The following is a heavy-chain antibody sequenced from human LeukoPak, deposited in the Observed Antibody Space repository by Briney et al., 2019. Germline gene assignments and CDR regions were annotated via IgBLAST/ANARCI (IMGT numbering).Heavy chain of an antibody. CDR3: ARDLMVRGPMDV. CDR2: INPNSGGT. J-gene: IGHJ6*03. CDR1: GYTFTGYY. D-gene: IGHD3-10*01. Sequence: ASVKVSCKASGYTFTGYYMHWVRQAPGQGLEWMGWINPNSGGTNYAQKFQGRVTMTRDTSISTAYMELSRLRSDDTAVYCCARDLMVRGPMDVWGKGTTVTVSS. V-gene: IGHV1-2*02.